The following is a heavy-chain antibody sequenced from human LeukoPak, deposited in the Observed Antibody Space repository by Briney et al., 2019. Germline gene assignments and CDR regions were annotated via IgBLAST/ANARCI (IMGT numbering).Heavy chain of an antibody. V-gene: IGHV3-23*01. Sequence: GGSLRLSCAASGFTFSSYAMSWVRQAPGKGLEWVSAISGSGGSTYYADSVKGRFTISRDNSKNTLYLQMNSLRAEDTAVYYCAKVTTYYYDSSGYYHRGQGTLVTVSS. CDR3: AKVTTYYYDSSGYYH. CDR1: GFTFSSYA. CDR2: ISGSGGST. J-gene: IGHJ4*02. D-gene: IGHD3-22*01.